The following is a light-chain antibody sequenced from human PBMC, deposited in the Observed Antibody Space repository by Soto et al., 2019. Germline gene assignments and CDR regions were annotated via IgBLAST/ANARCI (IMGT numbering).Light chain of an antibody. CDR1: SSDVGSYNL. Sequence: QSALTQPASGSGSPGQSITISCTGTSSDVGSYNLVSWYQQHPGKAPKLMIYGVSKRPSGVSNRFSGSKSGNTASLTISGLQAEDEADYYCCSYAGSSNVFGTGTKVTVL. CDR3: CSYAGSSNV. CDR2: GVS. J-gene: IGLJ1*01. V-gene: IGLV2-23*02.